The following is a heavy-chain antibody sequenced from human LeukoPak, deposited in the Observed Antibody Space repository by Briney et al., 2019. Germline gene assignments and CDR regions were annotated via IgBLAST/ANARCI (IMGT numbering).Heavy chain of an antibody. CDR1: GFTFSSYS. V-gene: IGHV3-21*01. Sequence: PGGSLRLSRAASGFTFSSYSMNWVRQAPGKGLEWVSSISSSSSYIYYADSLKGRFTISRDNAKNSLYLQMNSLRAEDTAVYYCARADILRGSDWFDPWGQGTLVTVSS. D-gene: IGHD3-9*01. J-gene: IGHJ5*02. CDR3: ARADILRGSDWFDP. CDR2: ISSSSSYI.